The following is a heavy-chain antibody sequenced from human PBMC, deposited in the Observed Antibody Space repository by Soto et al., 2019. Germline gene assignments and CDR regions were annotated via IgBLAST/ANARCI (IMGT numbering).Heavy chain of an antibody. CDR1: GFTFNTYA. J-gene: IGHJ4*02. CDR2: ITDGGGST. Sequence: EVQLLESGGGLVQPGGSLRLSCEASGFTFNTYAMNWVRQAPGKGLEWVSTITDGGGSTYYADSVKRRFSISRDNSKSTLYLQMYSLRAEDTAVYYCAKALYSSGWSKADYWGQGTLVTVSS. CDR3: AKALYSSGWSKADY. V-gene: IGHV3-23*01. D-gene: IGHD6-19*01.